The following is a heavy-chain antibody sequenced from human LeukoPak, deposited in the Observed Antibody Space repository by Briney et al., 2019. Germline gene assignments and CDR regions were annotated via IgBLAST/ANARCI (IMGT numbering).Heavy chain of an antibody. J-gene: IGHJ4*02. CDR2: ISSNGGST. D-gene: IGHD6-13*01. Sequence: PGGSLRLSCAASGFTFSSYAMHWVRQAPGKGLEYVSAISSNGGSTYYANSVKGRFTISRDNSKNTLYLQMGSLRAEDMAVYYCARGAYSSSWYTFDYWGQGTLVTVPS. V-gene: IGHV3-64*01. CDR3: ARGAYSSSWYTFDY. CDR1: GFTFSSYA.